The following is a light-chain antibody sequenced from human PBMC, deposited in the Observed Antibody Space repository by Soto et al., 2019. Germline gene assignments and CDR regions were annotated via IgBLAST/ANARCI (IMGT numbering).Light chain of an antibody. CDR3: QQNYSTPPT. J-gene: IGKJ1*01. V-gene: IGKV1-39*01. CDR2: AAS. CDR1: QSISSF. Sequence: DIQMTQSPSSLSASVGDRVTITGRASQSISSFLDWYQKKPGKAPKLLIYAASSLQSGVPSRFSGSGSGTDFTLTISSLQPEEFATYYCQQNYSTPPTFGQGTKVEIK.